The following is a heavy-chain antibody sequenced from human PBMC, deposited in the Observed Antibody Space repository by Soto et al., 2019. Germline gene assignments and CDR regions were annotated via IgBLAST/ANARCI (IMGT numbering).Heavy chain of an antibody. J-gene: IGHJ5*02. CDR3: ARALRRDGYTPCWFDP. CDR1: GGTFSSYA. Sequence: SVKGSCKASGGTFSSYAISWVRQAPGQGLEWMGGIIPIFGTANYAQKFQGRVTITADESTSTAYMGLSSLRSEDTAVYYCARALRRDGYTPCWFDPWGQGTLVTVSS. D-gene: IGHD5-12*01. CDR2: IIPIFGTA. V-gene: IGHV1-69*13.